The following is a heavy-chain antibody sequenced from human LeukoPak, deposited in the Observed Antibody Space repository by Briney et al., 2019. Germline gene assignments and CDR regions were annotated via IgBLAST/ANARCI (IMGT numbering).Heavy chain of an antibody. V-gene: IGHV3-11*05. CDR1: GFSFRDYY. CDR3: ARESHGTGDQ. CDR2: ISTDSGYT. J-gene: IGHJ4*02. D-gene: IGHD3-10*01. Sequence: GGSLRLSCAASGFSFRDYYMSWLRQAPGKGLEWVSYISTDSGYTNYADPVKGRFTISRDNAKNSLYLQLNSLRAEDTAVYYCARESHGTGDQWGQGALVTVSS.